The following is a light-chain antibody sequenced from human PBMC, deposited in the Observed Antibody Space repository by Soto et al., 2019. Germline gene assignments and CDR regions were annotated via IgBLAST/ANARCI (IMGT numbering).Light chain of an antibody. Sequence: DIQMTQSPSSPSASVGDRVTITCRASQSISSYLNWYQQKPGKAPKLLIYAASSLQSGVPSRFSGSGSGTDFTLTISSLQPEDFATYYCQQSYSTLYTFGQGTMLEIK. J-gene: IGKJ2*01. CDR2: AAS. CDR1: QSISSY. CDR3: QQSYSTLYT. V-gene: IGKV1-39*01.